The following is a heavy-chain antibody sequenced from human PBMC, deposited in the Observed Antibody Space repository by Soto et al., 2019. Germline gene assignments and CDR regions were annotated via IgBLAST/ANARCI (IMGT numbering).Heavy chain of an antibody. CDR1: GFTFSSYA. J-gene: IGHJ3*02. V-gene: IGHV3-30*04. Sequence: GGSLRLSCAASGFTFSSYAMHWVRQAPGTGPEWVAATSSDGTDNVYADSVSGRFTISRDNSKNTLYLQMNSLRSEDAAVYYCARTYECAKSDCYRAFDMWGQGTMVTVS. CDR2: TSSDGTDN. CDR3: ARTYECAKSDCYRAFDM. D-gene: IGHD2-21*02.